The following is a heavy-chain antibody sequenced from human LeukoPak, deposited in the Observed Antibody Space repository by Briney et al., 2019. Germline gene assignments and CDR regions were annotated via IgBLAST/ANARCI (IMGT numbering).Heavy chain of an antibody. CDR2: MNPNSGNT. D-gene: IGHD3-22*01. V-gene: IGHV1-8*01. Sequence: ASVKVSCKASGYTFTSYDINWVRQATGQGLEWMGWMNPNSGNTGYAQKFQGRVTMTRDTSISTAYMDLSRLRSDDTAVYYCASFFDTLNYYDSWGQGTLVTVSS. J-gene: IGHJ4*02. CDR1: GYTFTSYD. CDR3: ASFFDTLNYYDS.